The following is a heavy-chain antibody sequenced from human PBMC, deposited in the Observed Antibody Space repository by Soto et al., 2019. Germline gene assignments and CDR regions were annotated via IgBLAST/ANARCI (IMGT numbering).Heavy chain of an antibody. CDR3: ARLVVVAATLYYYYGMDV. V-gene: IGHV3-21*01. D-gene: IGHD2-15*01. J-gene: IGHJ6*02. CDR1: GFTFSNNG. CDR2: ISSSSSYI. Sequence: EVQLLESGGGLVQPGGSLRLSCAASGFTFSNNGMNWVRQAPGKGLEWVSSISSSSSYIYYADSVKGRFTISRDNAKNSLYLQMNSLRAEDTAVYYCARLVVVAATLYYYYGMDVWGQGTTVTVSS.